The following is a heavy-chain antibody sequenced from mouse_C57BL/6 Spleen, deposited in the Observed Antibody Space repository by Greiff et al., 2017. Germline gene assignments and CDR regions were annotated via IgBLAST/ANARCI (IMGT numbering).Heavy chain of an antibody. Sequence: QVQLKESGAELVKPGASVKLSCKASGYTFTSYWMHWVKQRPGQGLEWIGMIHPNSGSTNYNEKFKSKATLTVDKSSSTAYMQLSSLTSEDSAVYYCARNYYGYEVYAMDYWGQGTSVTVSS. CDR3: ARNYYGYEVYAMDY. J-gene: IGHJ4*01. CDR1: GYTFTSYW. CDR2: IHPNSGST. V-gene: IGHV1-64*01. D-gene: IGHD2-2*01.